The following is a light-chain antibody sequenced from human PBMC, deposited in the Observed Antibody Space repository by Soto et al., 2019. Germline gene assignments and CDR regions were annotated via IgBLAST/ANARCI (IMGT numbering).Light chain of an antibody. V-gene: IGLV1-47*01. J-gene: IGLJ2*01. CDR3: ATWDDTLSGVL. CDR2: ANN. CDR1: SSNIGSNP. Sequence: QSAMTQPPSVSGTPGQRVTISCSGSSSNIGSNPVYWFQHLPRTAPTLLIYANNQRPSGVPDRFSGSKSGTSASLDISGLRSEDEADYYCATWDDTLSGVLFGGGTKLTVL.